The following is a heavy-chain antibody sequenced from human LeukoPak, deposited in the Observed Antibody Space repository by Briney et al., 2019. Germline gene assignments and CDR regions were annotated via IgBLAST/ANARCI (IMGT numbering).Heavy chain of an antibody. D-gene: IGHD2-2*01. CDR3: ARDKSRLRYCSSTSCPVGYYGMDV. CDR1: GFTLSSYE. CDR2: ISSSGSTI. J-gene: IGHJ6*02. V-gene: IGHV3-48*03. Sequence: GGSLRLSCAASGFTLSSYEMNWVRQAPGKGLEWVSYISSSGSTIYYADSVKGRFTISRDNAKNSLYLQMNSLRAEDTAVYYCARDKSRLRYCSSTSCPVGYYGMDVWGQGTTVTVSS.